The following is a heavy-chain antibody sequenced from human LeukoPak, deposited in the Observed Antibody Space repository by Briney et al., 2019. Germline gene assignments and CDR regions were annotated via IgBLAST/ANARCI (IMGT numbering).Heavy chain of an antibody. Sequence: GGSLRLSCAASGFTFSDYWMSWVRQDPGKGPEWVANIKQDGSQRYYVDSVRGRFTISRDNAKNSLFLQMNGLRAEDTAVYYCARRGGSSSRRSPIDYCGQRTLVTVSS. J-gene: IGHJ4*02. D-gene: IGHD6-6*01. CDR1: GFTFSDYW. CDR2: IKQDGSQR. V-gene: IGHV3-7*01. CDR3: ARRGGSSSRRSPIDY.